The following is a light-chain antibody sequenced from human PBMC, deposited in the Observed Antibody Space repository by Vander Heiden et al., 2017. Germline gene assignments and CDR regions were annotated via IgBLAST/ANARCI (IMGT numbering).Light chain of an antibody. V-gene: IGKV1-39*01. J-gene: IGKJ1*01. CDR2: AAS. CDR3: QQSDSTPLT. Sequence: DIQTTQTPSSLSASVGDRVTITCRASHSLSSYLTWYQQKPGKAPKLLIYAASSLQRGIPSRFSGSGSGTDFTLTISSLQPEDFATYYCQQSDSTPLTFGHGTKVEIK. CDR1: HSLSSY.